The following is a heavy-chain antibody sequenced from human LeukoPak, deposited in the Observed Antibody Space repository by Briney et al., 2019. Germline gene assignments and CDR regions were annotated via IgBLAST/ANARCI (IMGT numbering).Heavy chain of an antibody. CDR3: ARKPGESGYNDDHFDY. J-gene: IGHJ4*02. CDR1: GGSISSYY. V-gene: IGHV4-4*07. D-gene: IGHD5-12*01. Sequence: PSETLSLTCTVSGGSISSYYWSWIRQPAGKGLEWIGRIYTSGSTNYNPSLKSRVTMSVDTSKNQFSLKLSSVTAADTAVYYCARKPGESGYNDDHFDYWGQGTLVTVSS. CDR2: IYTSGST.